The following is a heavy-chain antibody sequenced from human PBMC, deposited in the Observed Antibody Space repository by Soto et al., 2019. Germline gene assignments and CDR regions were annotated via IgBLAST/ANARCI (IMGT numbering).Heavy chain of an antibody. D-gene: IGHD5-18*01. CDR2: ISSSSSTI. J-gene: IGHJ5*02. CDR3: ARVQRGYSYGYNFDP. V-gene: IGHV3-48*02. Sequence: PGGSLRLSCAASGFTFSSYAMSWVRQAPGKGLEWVSAISSSSSTIYYADSVKGRFTISRDNAKNSLYLQMNSLRDEDTAVYYCARVQRGYSYGYNFDPWGQGTLVTVSS. CDR1: GFTFSSYA.